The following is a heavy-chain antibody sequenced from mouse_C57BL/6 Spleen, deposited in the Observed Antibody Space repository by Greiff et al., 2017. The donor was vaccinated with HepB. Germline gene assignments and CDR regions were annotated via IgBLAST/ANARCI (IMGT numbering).Heavy chain of an antibody. J-gene: IGHJ2*01. CDR2: IHPNSGST. CDR1: GYTFTSYW. CDR3: ARGIYYVDY. Sequence: QVQLQQPGAELVKPGASVKLSCKASGYTFTSYWMHWVKQRPGQGLEWIGMIHPNSGSTNYNEKLKSKATLTVDKSSSTAYMQLSSLTSEDSAVYYCARGIYYVDYWGQGTTLTVSS. V-gene: IGHV1-64*01.